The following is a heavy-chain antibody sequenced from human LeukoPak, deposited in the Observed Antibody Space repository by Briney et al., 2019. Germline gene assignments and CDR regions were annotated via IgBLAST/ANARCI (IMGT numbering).Heavy chain of an antibody. D-gene: IGHD2-2*01. CDR3: ARQTVSCRDY. CDR2: IRGKRDNYAT. CDR1: GFTYSHSP. J-gene: IGHJ4*02. Sequence: GGSVRLSCVPWGFTYSHSPILCVRLAPGKGLEWVARIRGKRDNYATAYAASVQDRFAISRDNSENTAFLQMNSLKTDDSAVYFCARQTVSCRDYWGRGTLVTVSS. V-gene: IGHV3-73*01.